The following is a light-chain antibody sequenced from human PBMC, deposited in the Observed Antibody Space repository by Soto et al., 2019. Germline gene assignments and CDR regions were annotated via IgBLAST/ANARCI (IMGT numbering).Light chain of an antibody. J-gene: IGLJ1*01. CDR2: EVS. CDR1: SRDVDAYDF. CDR3: CSFAGSFYV. Sequence: QSALTQPRSVSGSPGQSVAISCTGTSRDVDAYDFVSWYQHHPGKAPKLIISEVSKRPSGVSHRFSGSKSGNTVSLTISGLQAEDEADYFCCSFAGSFYVFGTGTKVTVL. V-gene: IGLV2-11*01.